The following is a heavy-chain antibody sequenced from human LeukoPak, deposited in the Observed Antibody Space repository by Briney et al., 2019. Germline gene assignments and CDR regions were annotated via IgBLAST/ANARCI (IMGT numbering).Heavy chain of an antibody. CDR1: GYLYTSYW. CDR2: SYPCDSDT. CDR3: ARHGAIYYYDSSGYYPWDY. Sequence: GESLKLSCQGSGYLYTSYWIGWVRQMPGKGLEWMGISYPCDSDTRYKPSLQGQVTIAADKSISTAYLQWSSLKASDTAMYYCARHGAIYYYDSSGYYPWDYGGGGTLVTVSS. J-gene: IGHJ4*02. V-gene: IGHV5-51*01. D-gene: IGHD3-22*01.